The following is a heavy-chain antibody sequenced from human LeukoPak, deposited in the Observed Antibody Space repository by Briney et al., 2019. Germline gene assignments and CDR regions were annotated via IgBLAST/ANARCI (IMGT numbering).Heavy chain of an antibody. Sequence: GSLRLSCAASGFTFSSYGMHWVRQAPGKGLEWVAVISYDGSNKYYADSVKGRFTISRDNSKNTLYLQMNSLRAEDTAVYYCAKDSSASGSYGLNFDYWGQGTLVTVSS. V-gene: IGHV3-30*18. CDR3: AKDSSASGSYGLNFDY. CDR2: ISYDGSNK. D-gene: IGHD1-26*01. J-gene: IGHJ4*02. CDR1: GFTFSSYG.